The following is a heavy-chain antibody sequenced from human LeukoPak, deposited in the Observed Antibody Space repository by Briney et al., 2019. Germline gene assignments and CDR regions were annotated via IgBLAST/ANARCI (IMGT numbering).Heavy chain of an antibody. Sequence: GGSLRLSCAASGFIFSSYGMNWVRQAPGKGLEWVSSISSSSSYIYYADSVKGRFTISRDNSKNTLYLQMNSLRAEDTAVYYCAKAPGDCSGGSCFPYYYYYYMDVWGKGTTVTISS. CDR1: GFIFSSYG. CDR2: ISSSSSYI. V-gene: IGHV3-21*01. CDR3: AKAPGDCSGGSCFPYYYYYYMDV. D-gene: IGHD2-15*01. J-gene: IGHJ6*03.